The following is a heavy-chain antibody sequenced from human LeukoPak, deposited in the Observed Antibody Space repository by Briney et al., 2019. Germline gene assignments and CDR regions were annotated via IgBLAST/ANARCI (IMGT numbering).Heavy chain of an antibody. CDR3: ARGDGYNY. Sequence: SETLSLTCTVSGYSISSGYYWGWTRQPPGKGLEWIGNIYHSGSTYYNPSLKSRVTISVDTSKNQFSLKLSSVTAADTAVYYCARGDGYNYWGQGTLVTVSS. J-gene: IGHJ4*02. CDR1: GYSISSGYY. CDR2: IYHSGST. D-gene: IGHD5-24*01. V-gene: IGHV4-38-2*02.